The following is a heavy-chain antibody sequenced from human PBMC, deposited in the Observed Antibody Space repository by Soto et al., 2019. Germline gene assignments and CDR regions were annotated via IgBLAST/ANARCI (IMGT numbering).Heavy chain of an antibody. V-gene: IGHV3-23*01. CDR3: ANGGGSCCFDH. Sequence: EVQLLESGGGLVQPGGSLRLSCAASGFTFSTYAMSWVRQAPGKGLEWVSAISGSGGNSTFYGDSVKVRFTISRENSKTSLYLQMNSLGAEDTAVYYGANGGGSCCFDHGGQGTLVTVSS. CDR2: ISGSGGNST. CDR1: GFTFSTYA. J-gene: IGHJ4*02. D-gene: IGHD2-15*01.